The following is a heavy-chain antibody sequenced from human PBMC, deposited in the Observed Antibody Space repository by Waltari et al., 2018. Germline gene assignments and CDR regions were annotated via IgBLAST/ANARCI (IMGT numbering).Heavy chain of an antibody. CDR3: AKDLGIAAAGSYFDY. D-gene: IGHD6-13*01. V-gene: IGHV3-23*03. CDR1: GFTFSSYA. Sequence: EVQLLESGGGLVQPGGSLRLSCAASGFTFSSYAMSWVRQAPGKGLEWVSVIYSGGSTYYADSVKGRFTISRDNSKNTLYLQMNSLRAEDTAVYYCAKDLGIAAAGSYFDYWGQGTLVTVSS. J-gene: IGHJ4*02. CDR2: IYSGGST.